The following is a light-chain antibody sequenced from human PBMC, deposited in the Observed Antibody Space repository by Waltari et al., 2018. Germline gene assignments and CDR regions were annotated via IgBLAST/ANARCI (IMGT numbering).Light chain of an antibody. CDR1: HIGSKS. Sequence: SYVVTQSPSVSVAPGEPARITCGGGHIGSKSTHWYQQRPGQAPVLVISYDSDRPSGIPERFSGSNSGNTATLTISWVEAEDEADYYCLVWHSTIDHQGVFGGGTKLTVL. CDR2: YDS. V-gene: IGLV3-21*04. J-gene: IGLJ2*01. CDR3: LVWHSTIDHQGV.